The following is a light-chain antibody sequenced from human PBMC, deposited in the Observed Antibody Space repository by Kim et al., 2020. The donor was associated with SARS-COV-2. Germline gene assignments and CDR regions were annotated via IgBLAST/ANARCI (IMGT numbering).Light chain of an antibody. V-gene: IGKV1-33*01. J-gene: IGKJ2*02. CDR3: QQYDQVPRT. CDR2: DVS. Sequence: SASVRDRVPITWQGSQDIDVHLNEYQQRPGKAPKLLIYDVSSLYTGVPLRFTGDGVGTHFTLTISNLQPEDIATYYCQQYDQVPRTFGQGTKLEI. CDR1: QDIDVH.